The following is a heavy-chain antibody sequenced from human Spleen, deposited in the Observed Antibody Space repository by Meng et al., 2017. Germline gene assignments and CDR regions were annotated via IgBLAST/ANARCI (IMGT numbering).Heavy chain of an antibody. Sequence: QPQLQESGPGLVKPSQTLSLTCTAFGGSISGGDYYWSWIRQPPGKGLEWIGYIHFSGSTYYNPSLNSRITISVDMSRNQFSLRLTSVTSADMAVYYCARVNSDCGGVMCYTGWFDPWGQGTLVTVSS. V-gene: IGHV4-30-4*01. D-gene: IGHD2-21*01. CDR2: IHFSGST. J-gene: IGHJ5*02. CDR3: ARVNSDCGGVMCYTGWFDP. CDR1: GGSISGGDYY.